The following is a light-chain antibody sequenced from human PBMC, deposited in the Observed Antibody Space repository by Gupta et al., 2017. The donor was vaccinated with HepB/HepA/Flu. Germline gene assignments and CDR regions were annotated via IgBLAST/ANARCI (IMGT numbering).Light chain of an antibody. CDR3: QQRYSTPRT. CDR2: DAS. CDR1: QSISTY. J-gene: IGKJ1*01. V-gene: IGKV1-39*01. Sequence: DIQMTQSPSSLSASVGDRVTLTCRASQSISTYLTWYQQKPGIAPKLLIYDASRGKSGVPSRFSGSGSGTDFTLTISMRQPEDFANYYCQQRYSTPRTFGQGTKVEIK.